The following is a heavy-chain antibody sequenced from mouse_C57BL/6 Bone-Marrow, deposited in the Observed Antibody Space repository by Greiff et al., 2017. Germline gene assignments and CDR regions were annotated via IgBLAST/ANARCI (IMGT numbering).Heavy chain of an antibody. J-gene: IGHJ2*01. CDR1: GFTFSDYY. CDR3: ARCITTLVALYFDY. D-gene: IGHD1-1*01. Sequence: EVKVVESEGGLVQPGSSMKLSCTASGFTFSDYYMAWVRQVPEKGLEWVANINYDGSSTYYLDTLKSRFIISRDKAKTILYLQMSSLKSEDTATYYCARCITTLVALYFDYWGQGTTLTVSS. V-gene: IGHV5-16*01. CDR2: INYDGSST.